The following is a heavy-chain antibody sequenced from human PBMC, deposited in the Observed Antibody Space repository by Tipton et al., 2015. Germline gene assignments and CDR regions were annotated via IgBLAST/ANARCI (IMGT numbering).Heavy chain of an antibody. D-gene: IGHD3-9*01. CDR2: IYHRGDT. CDR3: ACQDYDSLTRDYQTVDY. V-gene: IGHV4-59*08. J-gene: IGHJ4*02. CDR1: GGSISRYY. Sequence: TLSLTCTVSGGSISRYYWGWIRQPPGKGLEWIGSIYHRGDTNYNPSLKSRVTISRDTSKNQFSLKLTSVTAADTAVYYCACQDYDSLTRDYQTVDYWGQGTLVTVPS.